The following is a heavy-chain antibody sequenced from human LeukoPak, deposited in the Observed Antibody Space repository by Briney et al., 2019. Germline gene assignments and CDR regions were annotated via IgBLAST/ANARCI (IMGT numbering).Heavy chain of an antibody. CDR3: ARTTSMATISAFDI. CDR1: GYSFTNYW. D-gene: IGHD5-24*01. V-gene: IGHV5-51*01. CDR2: IYPGDSDT. J-gene: IGHJ3*02. Sequence: GESLKISCKGSGYSFTNYWIGWVRQMPGKGLEWMGVIYPGDSDTRYSPSFQGQVTISADKSISTAYLQWSSLKASDTAMYYCARTTSMATISAFDIWGQGTMVTVSS.